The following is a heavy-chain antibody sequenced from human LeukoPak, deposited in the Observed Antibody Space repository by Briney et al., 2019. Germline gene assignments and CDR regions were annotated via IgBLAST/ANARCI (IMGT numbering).Heavy chain of an antibody. CDR2: ISGSGGST. J-gene: IGHJ4*02. V-gene: IGHV3-23*01. CDR1: GFTFSSYA. D-gene: IGHD2-2*01. CDR3: ARDKSVGVVPAPLGY. Sequence: GGSLRLSCAASGFTFSSYAMSWVRQAPGKGLEWVSAISGSGGSTYYADSVKGRFTVSRDNSKNSLYLQMNSLRAEDTAVYYCARDKSVGVVPAPLGYWGQGTLVTVSS.